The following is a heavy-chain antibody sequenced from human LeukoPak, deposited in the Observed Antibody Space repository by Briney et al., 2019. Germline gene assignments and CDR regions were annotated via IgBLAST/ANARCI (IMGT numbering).Heavy chain of an antibody. CDR3: ARSMGGELAALLNNWFDP. D-gene: IGHD6-6*01. CDR1: GYTFTSYY. V-gene: IGHV1-46*01. J-gene: IGHJ5*02. Sequence: ASVKVSCKASGYTFTSYYMHWVRQAPGQGLEWMGIINPSGGSTSYAQKFQGRVTMTRDMSTSTVYMELSSLRSEDTAVYYCARSMGGELAALLNNWFDPWGQGTLVTVSS. CDR2: INPSGGST.